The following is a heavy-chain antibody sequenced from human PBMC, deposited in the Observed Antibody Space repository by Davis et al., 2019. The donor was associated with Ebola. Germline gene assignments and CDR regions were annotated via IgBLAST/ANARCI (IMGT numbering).Heavy chain of an antibody. CDR1: CFTSSNYA. J-gene: IGHJ1*01. D-gene: IGHD6-13*01. CDR2: IYNAGNT. CDR3: TRGRGGSSWEVL. Sequence: SLNISCAASCFTSSNYATSWVRQAPGKGLEWVSVIYNAGNTYYADSVKGRFTISRDNSKNTMYLQMNSLRVDDTAIYYCTRGRGGSSWEVLWAQGALVTVSS. V-gene: IGHV3-53*01.